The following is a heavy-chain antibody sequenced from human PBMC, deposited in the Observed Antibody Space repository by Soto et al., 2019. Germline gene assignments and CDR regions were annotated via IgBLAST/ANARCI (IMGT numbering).Heavy chain of an antibody. Sequence: SETLSLTCAVYGGSFSGYYWSWIRQPPGKGLEWIGEINHSGSTNYNPSLKSRVTISVDTSKNQFSLKLSSVTAADTAVYYCARVGMITFGGVIDFYYYYYMDVWGKGTTVTVSS. CDR1: GGSFSGYY. D-gene: IGHD3-16*02. CDR3: ARVGMITFGGVIDFYYYYYMDV. J-gene: IGHJ6*03. CDR2: INHSGST. V-gene: IGHV4-34*01.